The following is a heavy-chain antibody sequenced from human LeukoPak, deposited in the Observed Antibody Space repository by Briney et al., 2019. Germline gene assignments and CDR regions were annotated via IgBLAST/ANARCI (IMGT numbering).Heavy chain of an antibody. CDR2: LSDSGGT. CDR1: GGSISGYY. CDR3: ARDDYYARGYFGL. V-gene: IGHV4-59*01. Sequence: PSETLSLTCTVSGGSISGYYLSWIRQTPGKGLEWIGSLSDSGGTTYNPSLKSRATISLDPAKSHFSLRLSSVTAADTAVYYCARDDYYARGYFGLWGRGTLVTVSS. D-gene: IGHD3-10*01. J-gene: IGHJ2*01.